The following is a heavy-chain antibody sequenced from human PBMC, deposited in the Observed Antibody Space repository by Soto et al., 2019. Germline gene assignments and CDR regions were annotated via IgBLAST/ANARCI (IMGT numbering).Heavy chain of an antibody. CDR3: ATLGATHPYYYYGMDV. CDR1: GGTFSSYA. Sequence: EASVKVSCKASGGTFSSYAISWVRQAPGQGLEWMGGIIPIFGTANYAQRFQGGVTITADESTSTAYMELSSLRSEDTAVYYCATLGATHPYYYYGMDVWGQGTTVTVSS. J-gene: IGHJ6*02. V-gene: IGHV1-69*13. CDR2: IIPIFGTA. D-gene: IGHD1-26*01.